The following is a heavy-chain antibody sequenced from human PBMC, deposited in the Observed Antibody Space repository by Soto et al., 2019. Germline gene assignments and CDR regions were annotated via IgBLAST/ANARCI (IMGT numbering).Heavy chain of an antibody. D-gene: IGHD2-2*01. J-gene: IGHJ4*02. Sequence: GAPVKVSCKASGGTFSSYAISWVRQAPGQGLEWMGGIIPIFGTATYAQKFQGRVTITADKSTSTAYMELSSLRSEDTAVYYCAREFXRLEDIVVVPAAYYFDYWGQGTLVTVSS. CDR2: IIPIFGTA. CDR1: GGTFSSYA. V-gene: IGHV1-69*06. CDR3: AREFXRLEDIVVVPAAYYFDY.